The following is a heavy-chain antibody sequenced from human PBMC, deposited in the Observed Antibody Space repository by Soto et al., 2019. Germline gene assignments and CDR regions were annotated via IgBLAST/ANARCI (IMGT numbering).Heavy chain of an antibody. CDR3: ARTVSTMTTVSPYGMDV. Sequence: ASVKVSCKASGYTFTSYGISCVRQAPGQGLEWMGWISAYNGNTNYAQKLQGRVTMTTDTSTSTAYMELRSLRSDDTAVYYCARTVSTMTTVSPYGMDVWGQGTTVTVSS. CDR1: GYTFTSYG. D-gene: IGHD4-4*01. CDR2: ISAYNGNT. V-gene: IGHV1-18*01. J-gene: IGHJ6*02.